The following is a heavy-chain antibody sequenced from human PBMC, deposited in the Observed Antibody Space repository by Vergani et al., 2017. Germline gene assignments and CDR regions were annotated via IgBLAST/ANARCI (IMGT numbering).Heavy chain of an antibody. CDR3: ARGSYQLPSFHWYFDL. V-gene: IGHV3-72*01. D-gene: IGHD2-2*01. Sequence: EVQLVESGGGLVQPGGSLRLSCAASGFTFSDHFMDWVRQAPGKGLELVGRTRNKANRYTTEYAASVKGRFTISRDDSKNSLYLQMNSLKTEDTAVYYCARGSYQLPSFHWYFDLWGRGTLVTVSS. CDR1: GFTFSDHF. CDR2: TRNKANRYTT. J-gene: IGHJ2*01.